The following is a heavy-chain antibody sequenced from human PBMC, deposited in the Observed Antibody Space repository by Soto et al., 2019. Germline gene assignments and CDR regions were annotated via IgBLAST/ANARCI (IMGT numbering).Heavy chain of an antibody. J-gene: IGHJ4*02. CDR2: ISGSGGST. V-gene: IGHV3-23*01. CDR3: AKDPRYYYDSSGYRFEY. CDR1: GCTLSIYS. D-gene: IGHD3-22*01. Sequence: LSGAGAGCTLSIYSMSWVRQAPGKVLEWVSAISGSGGSTYYADSVKGRFPISRDNSKTTLYLQMNRLRAEDTAVYYCAKDPRYYYDSSGYRFEYWGQGTLVTVSS.